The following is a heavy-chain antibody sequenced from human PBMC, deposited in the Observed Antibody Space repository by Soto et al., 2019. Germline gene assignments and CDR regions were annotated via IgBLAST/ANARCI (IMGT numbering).Heavy chain of an antibody. J-gene: IGHJ6*03. D-gene: IGHD3-9*01. CDR2: IWYDGSNK. CDR1: GFIFSNYG. V-gene: IGHV3-33*01. CDR3: ARPYDISNYYYYYMDV. Sequence: GGSLRLSCAASGFIFSNYGMHWVRQAPGKGLEWVAVIWYDGSNKYYADSVKGRFTISRDNSKNTLYLQMNSLRAEDTAVYYCARPYDISNYYYYYMDVWGKGTTVTVSS.